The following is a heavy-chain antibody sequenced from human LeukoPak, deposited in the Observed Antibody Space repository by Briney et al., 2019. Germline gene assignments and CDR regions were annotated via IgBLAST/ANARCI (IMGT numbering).Heavy chain of an antibody. D-gene: IGHD6-13*01. J-gene: IGHJ4*02. Sequence: GGSLRLSCAASGFTFDDYAMHWVRQAPGKGLEWVSGISWNSGSIGYADSVKGRFTISRDNAKNSLYLQMNSLRAEGTALYYCAKIGIAAAGTADGYWGQGTLVTVSS. CDR1: GFTFDDYA. CDR3: AKIGIAAAGTADGY. V-gene: IGHV3-9*01. CDR2: ISWNSGSI.